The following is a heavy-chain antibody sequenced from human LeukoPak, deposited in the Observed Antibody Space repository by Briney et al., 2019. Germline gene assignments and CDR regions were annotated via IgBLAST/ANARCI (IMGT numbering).Heavy chain of an antibody. CDR1: GGTFSSYA. D-gene: IGHD5-18*01. CDR2: IIPIFGTA. V-gene: IGHV1-69*13. CDR3: TGYSYGSYYFDY. Sequence: SVKVSCKASGGTFSSYAISWVRQAPGQGLEWMGGIIPIFGTANYAQKFQGRVTITADESTSTAYMELSSLRSEDTAVYYCTGYSYGSYYFDYWGQGALVTVSS. J-gene: IGHJ4*02.